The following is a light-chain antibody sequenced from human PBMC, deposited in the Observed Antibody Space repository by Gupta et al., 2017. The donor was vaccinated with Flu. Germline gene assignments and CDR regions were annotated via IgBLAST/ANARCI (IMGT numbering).Light chain of an antibody. Sequence: SSEVPQPPSVSVSPGQTASITCSGDRLGEKFVCWYQQKPGQSPVLVIYQDKRRPSGIPERFSGSRSGNTATLTISGTQPMDEADYYCQAWDTHSTVFGPGTKVTVL. CDR2: QDK. CDR1: RLGEKF. V-gene: IGLV3-1*01. CDR3: QAWDTHSTV. J-gene: IGLJ1*01.